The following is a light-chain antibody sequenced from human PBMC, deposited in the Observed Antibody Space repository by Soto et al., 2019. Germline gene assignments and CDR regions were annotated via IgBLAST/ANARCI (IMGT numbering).Light chain of an antibody. CDR1: QSINIY. J-gene: IGKJ4*01. Sequence: EIVLTQSPATLSLSPGGRATLSCRVSQSINIYLAWSQQKLGQAPRPLIDDASIRATGIPARFSGSGSGTDSTLTISSLEPEDSCVYYCQQRYSWPLTFGGGTQVAIK. V-gene: IGKV3-11*01. CDR3: QQRYSWPLT. CDR2: DAS.